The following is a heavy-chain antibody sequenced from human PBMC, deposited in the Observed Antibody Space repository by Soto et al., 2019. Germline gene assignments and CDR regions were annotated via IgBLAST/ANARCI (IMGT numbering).Heavy chain of an antibody. Sequence: SVKVSCKASGGTFSSYAISWVRQAPGQGLEWMGGIIPIFGTANYAQKFQGRVTITADESTSTAYMELSSLRSEDTAVYYCARIVGATEYYFDYWGQGTLVTVSS. D-gene: IGHD1-26*01. V-gene: IGHV1-69*13. J-gene: IGHJ4*02. CDR2: IIPIFGTA. CDR3: ARIVGATEYYFDY. CDR1: GGTFSSYA.